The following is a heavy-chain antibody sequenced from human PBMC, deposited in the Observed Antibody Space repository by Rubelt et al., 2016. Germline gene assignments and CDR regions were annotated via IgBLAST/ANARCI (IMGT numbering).Heavy chain of an antibody. V-gene: IGHV4-4*07. CDR3: ARDLVVGYYGSGRQAYFDL. J-gene: IGHJ2*01. Sequence: QVQLQESGPGLVKPSETLSLTCTVSGGSISSYYWSWIRQPAGKGLEWIGRIYTSGSTNYNPSLKSRVTMSVDTSKNQFSLKLGLFASAETALYYCARDLVVGYYGSGRQAYFDLWGRGTLVTVSS. D-gene: IGHD3-10*01. CDR2: IYTSGST. CDR1: GGSISSYY.